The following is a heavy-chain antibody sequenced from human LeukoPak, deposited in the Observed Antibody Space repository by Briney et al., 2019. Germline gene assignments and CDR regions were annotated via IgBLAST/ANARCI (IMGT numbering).Heavy chain of an antibody. Sequence: ASVKVSCKASGYTFTGYYMHWVRQAPGQGLEWMGWLNPDSGGTDYAQKFQGRVTMARDTSISTAYMEVSRLRSDDTAVYYCATLAFGGVVAWGQGTLVTVSS. CDR3: ATLAFGGVVA. CDR1: GYTFTGYY. D-gene: IGHD3-16*02. J-gene: IGHJ5*02. V-gene: IGHV1-2*02. CDR2: LNPDSGGT.